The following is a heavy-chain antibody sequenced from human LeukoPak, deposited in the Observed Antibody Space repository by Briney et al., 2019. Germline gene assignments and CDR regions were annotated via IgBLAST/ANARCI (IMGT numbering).Heavy chain of an antibody. Sequence: GESLKISCKGSGYSFTSYWIGWVRQMPGKGLEWMGIIYPGDSDTRYSPSFQGQVTISADKSISTAYLQWSSLKASDAAMYYCARLRFYHDSSGNDAFDIWGQGTMVTVSS. CDR1: GYSFTSYW. CDR3: ARLRFYHDSSGNDAFDI. V-gene: IGHV5-51*01. D-gene: IGHD3-22*01. CDR2: IYPGDSDT. J-gene: IGHJ3*02.